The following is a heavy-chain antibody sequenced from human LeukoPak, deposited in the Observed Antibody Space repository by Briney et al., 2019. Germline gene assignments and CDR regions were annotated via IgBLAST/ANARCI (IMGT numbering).Heavy chain of an antibody. CDR2: INAGNGNT. D-gene: IGHD3-22*01. J-gene: IGHJ2*01. CDR3: ASGVSTYYYDSSFDL. Sequence: ASVKVSCKASGYTFTSYAMHWVRQAPGQRLEWMGWINAGNGNTKYSQKFQGRVTITRDTSASTAYMELSSLRSEDTAVYYCASGVSTYYYDSSFDLWGRGTLVTVSS. CDR1: GYTFTSYA. V-gene: IGHV1-3*01.